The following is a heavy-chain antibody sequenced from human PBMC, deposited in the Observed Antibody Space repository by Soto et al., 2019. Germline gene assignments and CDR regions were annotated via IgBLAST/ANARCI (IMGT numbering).Heavy chain of an antibody. D-gene: IGHD6-25*01. CDR3: GRAPKDSGYSQTRPDF. V-gene: IGHV4-34*01. CDR1: GGSFSGYY. J-gene: IGHJ4*02. CDR2: INHSGST. Sequence: SETLSLTCAVYGGSFSGYYWSWIRQPPGKGVEWIGEINHSGSTNYNPSLKSRVTISIDKYKKQFSLNLASVPAADTAVYYCGRAPKDSGYSQTRPDFWGQGTLVTVSS.